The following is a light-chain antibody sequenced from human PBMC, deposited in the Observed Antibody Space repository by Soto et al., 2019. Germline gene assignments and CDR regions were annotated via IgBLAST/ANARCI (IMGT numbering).Light chain of an antibody. CDR1: QSVSIY. Sequence: EIVMTQSPATLSVSPGERVTLSCRASQSVSIYLAWYQQRPGQAPRPLIYGASTRATGIPARFSASGSGTEFTLTINSLQSEDFEVYYCQQYNYWPLTFGGGTRVEI. J-gene: IGKJ4*01. CDR2: GAS. V-gene: IGKV3-15*01. CDR3: QQYNYWPLT.